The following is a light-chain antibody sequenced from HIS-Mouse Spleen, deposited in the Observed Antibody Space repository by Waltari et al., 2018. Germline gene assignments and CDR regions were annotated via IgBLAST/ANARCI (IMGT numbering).Light chain of an antibody. Sequence: QSALTQPASVSGSPGQSITISCTGTSSDVGCYNYFPWYQQHPGKAPKLMIYDVSNRPSGVSNRFSGSKSGNTASLTISGLQAEDEADYYCSSYTSSSTWVFGGGTKLTVL. J-gene: IGLJ3*02. V-gene: IGLV2-14*03. CDR1: SSDVGCYNY. CDR3: SSYTSSSTWV. CDR2: DVS.